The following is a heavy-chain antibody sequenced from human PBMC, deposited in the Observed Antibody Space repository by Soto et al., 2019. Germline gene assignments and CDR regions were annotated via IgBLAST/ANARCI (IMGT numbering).Heavy chain of an antibody. CDR2: ISSSTSYT. CDR1: GFTFSDYY. V-gene: IGHV3-11*05. Sequence: QVQLVESGGGLVKPGRSLRLSCATSGFTFSDYYMTWIRQAPGKGLEWVSYISSSTSYTNYADSVKGRFTISRDNAKDSLYLQMNSLRAEDTAVYYCERRGRNDAFDIWGQGTMVTVSS. J-gene: IGHJ3*02. CDR3: ERRGRNDAFDI. D-gene: IGHD3-16*01.